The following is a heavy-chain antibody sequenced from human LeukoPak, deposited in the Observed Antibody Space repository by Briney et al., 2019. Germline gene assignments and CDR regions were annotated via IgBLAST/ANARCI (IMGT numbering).Heavy chain of an antibody. CDR2: FDPEDGET. J-gene: IGHJ4*02. Sequence: RASVKVSCKVSGYTLTELSMHWVRHAPGKGLERMGGFDPEDGETIYAQKFQGRVTMTEDTSTDTAYMELSSLRSEDTAVYYCATALSYSGSYFRFMRPVDYWGQGTLVTVSS. CDR1: GYTLTELS. D-gene: IGHD1-26*01. CDR3: ATALSYSGSYFRFMRPVDY. V-gene: IGHV1-24*01.